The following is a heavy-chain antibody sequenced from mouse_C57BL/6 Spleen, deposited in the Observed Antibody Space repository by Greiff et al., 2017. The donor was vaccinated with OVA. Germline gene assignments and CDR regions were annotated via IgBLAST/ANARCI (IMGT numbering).Heavy chain of an antibody. Sequence: EVQLQQSGPELVKPGASVKIPCKASGYTFTDYNMDWVQQSHGKSLEWIGDINPNNGGTIYNQKFKGKATLTVDKSSSTAYMELRSLTSEDTAVYYCARSDYGNPAWFAYWGQGTLVTVSA. CDR1: GYTFTDYN. CDR3: ARSDYGNPAWFAY. CDR2: INPNNGGT. D-gene: IGHD2-1*01. V-gene: IGHV1-18*01. J-gene: IGHJ3*01.